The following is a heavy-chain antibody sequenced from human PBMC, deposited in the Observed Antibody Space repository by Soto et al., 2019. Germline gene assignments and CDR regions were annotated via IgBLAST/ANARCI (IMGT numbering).Heavy chain of an antibody. CDR1: GFSLTTTGLG. V-gene: IGHV2-5*01. CDR3: AHEGFGSDNWFDA. D-gene: IGHD3-10*01. Sequence: QITLKESGPTLVTPTQTLTLTCTFSGFSLTTTGLGVAWIRQPPGKALEWLALIYWNDEKRYRPSLRSRLTITKNTSKNQVVLTMTDMDPVDTATYFCAHEGFGSDNWFDAWGQGALVIVSS. J-gene: IGHJ5*02. CDR2: IYWNDEK.